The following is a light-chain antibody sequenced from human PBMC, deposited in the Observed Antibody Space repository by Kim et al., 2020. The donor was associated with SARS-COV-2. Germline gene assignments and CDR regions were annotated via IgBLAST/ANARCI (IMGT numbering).Light chain of an antibody. V-gene: IGKV4-1*01. CDR1: QTISYSSNNKNY. Sequence: DIVMTQSPDSLAVSLGERATINCKSSQTISYSSNNKNYLAWYQQRPGQPPKLLINWASTRRSGVPDRFSGSGSGTDFTLTITSLQAEDVAIYYCQKYFGLPITFGQGTRLDIK. CDR2: WAS. J-gene: IGKJ5*01. CDR3: QKYFGLPIT.